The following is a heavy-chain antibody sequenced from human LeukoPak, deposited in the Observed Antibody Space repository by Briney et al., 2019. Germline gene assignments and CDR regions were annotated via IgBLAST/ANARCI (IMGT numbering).Heavy chain of an antibody. J-gene: IGHJ2*01. V-gene: IGHV3-30*18. CDR1: GFTFRSYG. D-gene: IGHD6-13*01. CDR3: AKDSEIAAAGSYWYFDL. CDR2: ISYDGSNK. Sequence: PGGSLRLSCAASGFTFRSYGMHWVRQAPGKGLQWVAVISYDGSNKYHTDSVKGRFTISRDNSKNTLYLQMNSLRAEDTAVYYCAKDSEIAAAGSYWYFDLWGRGTLVTVSS.